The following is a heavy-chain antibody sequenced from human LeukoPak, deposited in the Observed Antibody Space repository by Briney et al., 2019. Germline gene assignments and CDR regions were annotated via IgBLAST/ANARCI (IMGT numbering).Heavy chain of an antibody. V-gene: IGHV1-18*01. D-gene: IGHD3-3*01. CDR3: ARTYDRVAFDI. J-gene: IGHJ3*02. CDR2: ISAYNGNT. CDR1: GYTFTSYG. Sequence: GASVKVSCKASGYTFTSYGISWVRQAPGQGLEWMGWISAYNGNTNYAQKFQGRVTITRNTSISTAYMELSSLRSEDTAVYYCARTYDRVAFDIWGQGTMVTVSS.